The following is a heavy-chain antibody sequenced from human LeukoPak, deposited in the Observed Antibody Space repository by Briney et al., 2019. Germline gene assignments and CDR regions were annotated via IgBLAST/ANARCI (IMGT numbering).Heavy chain of an antibody. V-gene: IGHV3-21*01. CDR1: GFTFSSYS. J-gene: IGHJ4*02. CDR2: ISSSSSYI. D-gene: IGHD3-22*01. CDR3: ASLGGMYYYDSSGYIVY. Sequence: PGGSLRLSCAASGFTFSSYSMNWVRQAPGKGLEWVSSISSSSSYIYYADSVKGRFTISRDNAKNSLYLQMNSLRAEDTAVYYCASLGGMYYYDSSGYIVYWGQGTLVTVSS.